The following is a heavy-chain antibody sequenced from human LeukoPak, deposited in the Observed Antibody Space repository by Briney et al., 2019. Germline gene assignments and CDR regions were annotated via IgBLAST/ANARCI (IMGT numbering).Heavy chain of an antibody. CDR2: FDPEDGET. J-gene: IGHJ5*02. D-gene: IGHD3-22*01. CDR1: GYTLTELS. CDR3: ATISLSGVITVGGGRWFDP. Sequence: GASVKVSCKVSGYTLTELSMHWVRQAPGKGLEWMGGFDPEDGETIYAQKFQGRVTMTEDTSTDTAYMELSSLRSEDTAVYYCATISLSGVITVGGGRWFDPWGQGTLVTVSS. V-gene: IGHV1-24*01.